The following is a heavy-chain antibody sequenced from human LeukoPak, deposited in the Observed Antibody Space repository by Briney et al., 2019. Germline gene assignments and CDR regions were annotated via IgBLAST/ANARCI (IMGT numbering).Heavy chain of an antibody. J-gene: IGHJ4*02. CDR2: ISAYNGNT. Sequence: ASVKVSCKASGYTFTSYGISWVRQAPGQGPEWMGWISAYNGNTNYAQKLQGRVTMTTDTSTSTAYMELRSLRSDDTAVYYCARIAAAGIAFDYWGQGTLVTVSS. CDR3: ARIAAAGIAFDY. CDR1: GYTFTSYG. D-gene: IGHD6-13*01. V-gene: IGHV1-18*01.